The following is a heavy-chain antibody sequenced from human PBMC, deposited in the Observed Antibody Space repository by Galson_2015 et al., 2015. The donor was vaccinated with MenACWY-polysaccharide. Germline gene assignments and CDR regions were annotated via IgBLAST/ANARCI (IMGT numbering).Heavy chain of an antibody. J-gene: IGHJ4*02. CDR3: AKTARPMIVVVITMYYFDY. CDR2: ISGSGGST. D-gene: IGHD3-22*01. V-gene: IGHV3-23*01. CDR1: GFTFSSYA. Sequence: SLRLSCAASGFTFSSYAMSWVRQAPGKGLEWVSAISGSGGSTYHADSVKGRFTISRDNSKNTLYLQMNSLRAEDTAVYYCAKTARPMIVVVITMYYFDYWGQGTLVTVSS.